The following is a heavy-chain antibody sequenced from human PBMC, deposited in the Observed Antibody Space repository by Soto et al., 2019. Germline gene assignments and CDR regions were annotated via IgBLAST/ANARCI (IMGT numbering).Heavy chain of an antibody. CDR3: AKDAGLLWFGELPNQNNWFDP. J-gene: IGHJ5*02. CDR2: IYPGDSDT. Sequence: GESLKISCKGSGYSFTSYWIGWVRQMPGKVLEWMGIIYPGDSDTRYSPSFQGQVTISADKSISTAYLQMNSLRAEDTAVYYCAKDAGLLWFGELPNQNNWFDPWGQGTLVTVSS. D-gene: IGHD3-10*01. V-gene: IGHV5-51*01. CDR1: GYSFTSYW.